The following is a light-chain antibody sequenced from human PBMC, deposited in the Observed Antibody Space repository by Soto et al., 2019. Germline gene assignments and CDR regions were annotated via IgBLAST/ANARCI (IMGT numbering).Light chain of an antibody. Sequence: QSALTQPASVSGSPGQSITISCTGTSSDVGSYNLVSWYQQHPGKAPKLMIYEVSKRPSGVSNRFSGSKSGNTASLTIAGVQAEDEAYYYCCSYAGSSTHYVFGTGTKVTVL. J-gene: IGLJ1*01. CDR1: SSDVGSYNL. CDR2: EVS. CDR3: CSYAGSSTHYV. V-gene: IGLV2-23*02.